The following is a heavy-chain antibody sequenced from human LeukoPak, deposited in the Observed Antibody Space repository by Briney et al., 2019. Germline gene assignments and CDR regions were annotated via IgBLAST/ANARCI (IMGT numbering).Heavy chain of an antibody. Sequence: ASVKVSCKASGYTFTGYYMHWVRQAPGQGLEWMGIINPSGGSTSYAQKFQGRVTMTRDTSTSTVYMELSSLRSEDTAVYYCARGYYYDSSGYYPLFDYWGQGTLVTVSS. J-gene: IGHJ4*02. D-gene: IGHD3-22*01. CDR2: INPSGGST. CDR1: GYTFTGYY. CDR3: ARGYYYDSSGYYPLFDY. V-gene: IGHV1-46*01.